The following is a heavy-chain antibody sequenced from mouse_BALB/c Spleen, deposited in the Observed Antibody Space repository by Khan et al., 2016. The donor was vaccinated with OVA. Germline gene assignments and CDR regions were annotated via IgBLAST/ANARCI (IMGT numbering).Heavy chain of an antibody. D-gene: IGHD2-5*01. V-gene: IGHV2-9*02. CDR3: ARAYDSNLWLFDV. CDR2: IWAGGST. J-gene: IGHJ1*01. Sequence: QVQLKESGPGLVAPSQSLSITCTVSGSSLTNYGVHWVRQPPGKGLEWLGVIWAGGSTNYNTALMSRPSVSKDNSKSPVFLKMNSIQTDETTIHFFARAYDSNLWLFDVWAQGPRSPSPQ. CDR1: GSSLTNYG.